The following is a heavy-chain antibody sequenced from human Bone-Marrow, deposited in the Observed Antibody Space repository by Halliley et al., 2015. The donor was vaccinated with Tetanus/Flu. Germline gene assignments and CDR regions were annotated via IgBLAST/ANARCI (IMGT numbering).Heavy chain of an antibody. CDR3: ARVAPPISVTEDRLDI. Sequence: GYIYFTGSPYYSPSLWSRISMSVDKSKNQFSLTLSAVTAADTALYYCARVAPPISVTEDRLDIWGQGTMVTVSS. J-gene: IGHJ3*02. D-gene: IGHD3-3*01. CDR2: IYFTGSP. V-gene: IGHV4-30-4*01.